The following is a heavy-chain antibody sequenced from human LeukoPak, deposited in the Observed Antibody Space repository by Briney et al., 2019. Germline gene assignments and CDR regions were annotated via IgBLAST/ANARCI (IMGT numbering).Heavy chain of an antibody. CDR3: ASAETNDYDFWSGYSASFDY. D-gene: IGHD3-3*01. CDR1: GYTFTGYY. Sequence: ASVKVSCKASGYTFTGYYMHWVRQAPGHGLEGMGRINPNSVGTNYAQKFQARVTMTRDTSIRPAYMELSRLRSDDTAVYYCASAETNDYDFWSGYSASFDYWGQGTLVTVSS. CDR2: INPNSVGT. J-gene: IGHJ4*02. V-gene: IGHV1-2*06.